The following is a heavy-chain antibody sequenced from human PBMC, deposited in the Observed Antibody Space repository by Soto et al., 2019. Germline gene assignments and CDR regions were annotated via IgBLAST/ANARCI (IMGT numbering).Heavy chain of an antibody. V-gene: IGHV3-23*01. CDR3: AKHKGLRYFEWLSPGYLDY. CDR1: GFTFSSYA. CDR2: ISGSGVNT. D-gene: IGHD3-9*01. J-gene: IGHJ4*02. Sequence: GGSLRLSCAASGFTFSSYALSWVSQAPGKGLEWVSAISGSGVNTFYADSVKGRFTISRDNSKNTLYLQMNRLSAEDTAVYYCAKHKGLRYFEWLSPGYLDYGGQGALVTVAS.